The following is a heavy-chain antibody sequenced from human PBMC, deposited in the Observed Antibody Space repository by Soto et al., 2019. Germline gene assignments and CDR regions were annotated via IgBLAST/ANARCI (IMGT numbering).Heavy chain of an antibody. CDR3: AKMGGPGAISGLPLYFDY. V-gene: IGHV3-23*01. CDR1: GFTFTSYA. Sequence: PGGSLRLSCAASGFTFTSYALSWVRQAPGKGLEWVSGISGSGGSTYYADSVKGRFTISRDYSKNTLYLQMNSLRAEDTAIYYCAKMGGPGAISGLPLYFDYWGQGTLVTVSS. CDR2: ISGSGGST. D-gene: IGHD6-19*01. J-gene: IGHJ4*02.